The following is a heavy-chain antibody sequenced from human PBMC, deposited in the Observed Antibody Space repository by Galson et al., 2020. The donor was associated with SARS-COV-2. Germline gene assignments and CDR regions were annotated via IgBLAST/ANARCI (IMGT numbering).Heavy chain of an antibody. D-gene: IGHD6-6*01. Sequence: ASVKVSCKVSGYTLTEFSMHWVRQAPGKGLEWMGGFDPEDGETIYAQKFQGRVTMTEDTSTDTAYMELSSLRSEDTAVYYCATAPPLYSSSSGNWFDPWGQGTLVTVSS. CDR1: GYTLTEFS. V-gene: IGHV1-24*01. CDR2: FDPEDGET. CDR3: ATAPPLYSSSSGNWFDP. J-gene: IGHJ5*02.